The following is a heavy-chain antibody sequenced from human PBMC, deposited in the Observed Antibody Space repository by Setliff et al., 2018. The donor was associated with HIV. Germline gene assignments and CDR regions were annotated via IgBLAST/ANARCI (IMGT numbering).Heavy chain of an antibody. D-gene: IGHD2-15*01. Sequence: PSETLSLTCDVSDDSFSNYDWTWIRQPPGKALQWIGYISSSGTTNYNPSLRSRVTISIDTSNTRFFLWLRSVTAADTATYFCARLGRAIDDGGSSLRLDFWGQGMLVTVSS. CDR2: ISSSGTT. V-gene: IGHV4-4*09. CDR1: DDSFSNYD. J-gene: IGHJ4*02. CDR3: ARLGRAIDDGGSSLRLDF.